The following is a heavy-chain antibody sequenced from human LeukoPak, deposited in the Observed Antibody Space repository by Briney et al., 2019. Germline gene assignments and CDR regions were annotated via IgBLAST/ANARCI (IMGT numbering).Heavy chain of an antibody. J-gene: IGHJ4*02. CDR2: IWNDGNNK. CDR3: AKGGVTSGWPTPVDS. V-gene: IGHV3-33*03. D-gene: IGHD6-19*01. Sequence: GGSLRLTCEVSGFTFSSYGMHWVRQAPGKGLEWVAVIWNDGNNKYYGDSVKGRFTISRDNSRNTLYLQMNGLRAEDTAVYYCAKGGVTSGWPTPVDSWGQGTLVTVSS. CDR1: GFTFSSYG.